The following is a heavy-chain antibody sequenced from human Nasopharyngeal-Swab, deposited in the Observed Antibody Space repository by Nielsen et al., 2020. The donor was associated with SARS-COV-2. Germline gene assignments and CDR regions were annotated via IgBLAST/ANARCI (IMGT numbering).Heavy chain of an antibody. V-gene: IGHV3-7*01. CDR2: IKQDGSEK. J-gene: IGHJ4*02. CDR1: GFTFSSYW. CDR3: ARIGFPGWDY. Sequence: GESLKISCAASGFTFSSYWMSWVRQAPGKGLEWVANIKQDGSEKYYVDSVKGRFTISRDNAKNSLYPQMNSLRAEDTAVYYCARIGFPGWDYWGQGTLVTVSS. D-gene: IGHD2-15*01.